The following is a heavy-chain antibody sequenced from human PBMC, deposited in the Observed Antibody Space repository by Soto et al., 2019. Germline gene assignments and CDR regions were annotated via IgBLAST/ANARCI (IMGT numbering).Heavy chain of an antibody. CDR1: GGSISSGGYY. CDR2: IYYSGST. CDR3: ARDSVGCSGGSCYSENWFDP. V-gene: IGHV4-31*03. Sequence: SSETLSLTCTVSGGSISSGGYYWSWIRQHPGKGLEWIGYIYYSGSTYYNPSLKSRVTISVDTSRNQFSLKLSSVTAADTAVYYCARDSVGCSGGSCYSENWFDPWGQGTLVTVSS. J-gene: IGHJ5*02. D-gene: IGHD2-15*01.